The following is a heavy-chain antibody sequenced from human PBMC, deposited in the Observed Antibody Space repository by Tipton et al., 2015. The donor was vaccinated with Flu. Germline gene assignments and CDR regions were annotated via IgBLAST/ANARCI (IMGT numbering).Heavy chain of an antibody. Sequence: QSGPEVKKPGASVKVSCKASGFSFANFGINWVRQAPGQGLEWMGWISAYTDNRNYAQRFQGRVTMTTDTSTNTAFMELRSLTSDDTAVYYCARDMPQGVVIIPPAKRFDFWGQGTLVTVSS. CDR3: ARDMPQGVVIIPPAKRFDF. D-gene: IGHD3-3*01. J-gene: IGHJ4*02. CDR2: ISAYTDNR. CDR1: GFSFANFG. V-gene: IGHV1-18*01.